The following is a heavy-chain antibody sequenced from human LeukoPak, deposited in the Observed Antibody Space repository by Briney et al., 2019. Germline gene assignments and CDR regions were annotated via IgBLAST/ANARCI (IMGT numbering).Heavy chain of an antibody. J-gene: IGHJ4*02. CDR1: GFTVSSNY. V-gene: IGHV3-66*01. D-gene: IGHD5-12*01. Sequence: GGSLRLSCAASGFTVSSNYMSWVRQAPGKGLEWVSVIYSGGSTYYADSVKGRFTISRDNSKNTLYLQMNSLRAEDTAVYYCARGGYSGYDSVFDYWGQGTLVTVSS. CDR2: IYSGGST. CDR3: ARGGYSGYDSVFDY.